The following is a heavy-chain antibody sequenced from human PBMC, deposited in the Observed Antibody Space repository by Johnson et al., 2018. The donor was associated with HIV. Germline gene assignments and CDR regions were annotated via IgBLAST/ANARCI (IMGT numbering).Heavy chain of an antibody. J-gene: IGHJ3*02. V-gene: IGHV3-30-3*01. CDR3: ARWDFKDAFDI. CDR1: GFTFSSYA. CDR2: ISYDGSNK. D-gene: IGHD1-26*01. Sequence: QVQLVESGGGVVQPGRSLRLSCAASGFTFSSYAMHWVRQAPGKWLEWVAVISYDGSNKYYADSVKGRFTISRDNSKNTLYLQMNSLRAEDTAVYYCARWDFKDAFDIWGQGTMVTVSS.